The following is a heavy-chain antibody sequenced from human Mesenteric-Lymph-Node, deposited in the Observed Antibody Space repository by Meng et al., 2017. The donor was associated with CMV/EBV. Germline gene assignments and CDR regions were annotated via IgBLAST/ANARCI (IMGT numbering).Heavy chain of an antibody. CDR1: GIGFSDCG. CDR3: AKDQVKRGWGNNFDY. J-gene: IGHJ4*02. CDR2: TRYDDSSK. V-gene: IGHV3-30*02. Sequence: GESLKISCAASGIGFSDCGMHWVRQPPGRGLEWVAFTRYDDSSKFYLDSVKGRFTISGDNSKNTLYLQMNDLRGEDTAVYFCAKDQVKRGWGNNFDYCGQGTLVTVSS. D-gene: IGHD3-10*01.